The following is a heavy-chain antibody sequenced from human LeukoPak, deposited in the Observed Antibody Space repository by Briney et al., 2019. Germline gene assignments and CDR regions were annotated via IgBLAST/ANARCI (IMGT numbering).Heavy chain of an antibody. J-gene: IGHJ6*03. CDR1: GGSFSGYY. V-gene: IGHV4-34*01. CDR2: INHSGST. D-gene: IGHD3-3*01. CDR3: ARVTSSPPTNDFWSDYYNHYYYYYMDV. Sequence: SETLSLTCAVYGGSFSGYYWSWIRQPPGKGLEWIGEINHSGSTNYNPSLKSRVTISVDTSKNQFSLKLSSVTAAAPAVYYCARVTSSPPTNDFWSDYYNHYYYYYMDVWGKGTTVTVSS.